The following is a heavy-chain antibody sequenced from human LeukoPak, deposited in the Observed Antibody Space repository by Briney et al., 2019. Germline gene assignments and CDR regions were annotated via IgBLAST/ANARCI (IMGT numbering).Heavy chain of an antibody. V-gene: IGHV3-7*05. Sequence: PGGSLRLSCADSGVTFSSYWMSWVRQAPGKGLEWVANIKQDGSAKYYVDSVKGRFTISRDNGEKSLYLQMNSLRAEDTAVHYCARHYDTYGYGMDVWGQGTTVTVSS. CDR2: IKQDGSAK. J-gene: IGHJ6*02. D-gene: IGHD5-18*01. CDR1: GVTFSSYW. CDR3: ARHYDTYGYGMDV.